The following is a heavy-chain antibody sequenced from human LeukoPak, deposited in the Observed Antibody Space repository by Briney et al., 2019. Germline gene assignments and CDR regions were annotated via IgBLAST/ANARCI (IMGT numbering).Heavy chain of an antibody. D-gene: IGHD3-10*01. CDR2: ISYDGSNE. CDR3: AKDEEYGSYNWFDP. J-gene: IGHJ5*02. Sequence: GGSLRLSCAASGFTFSSYVMHWVRQAPGKGLEWVAIISYDGSNEYYADSVKGRFTISRDNSKNTLYLQMNSLRAEDTAVYYCAKDEEYGSYNWFDPWGQGTLVTVSS. CDR1: GFTFSSYV. V-gene: IGHV3-30*04.